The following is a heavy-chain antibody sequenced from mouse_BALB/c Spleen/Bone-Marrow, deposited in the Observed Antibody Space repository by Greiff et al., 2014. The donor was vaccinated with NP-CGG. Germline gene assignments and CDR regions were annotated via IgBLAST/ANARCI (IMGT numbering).Heavy chain of an antibody. D-gene: IGHD4-1*01. CDR2: IYPYNGGT. CDR3: ARLGRDY. V-gene: IGHV1S29*02. Sequence: VQLQQSGPELVKPGASVKISCKASGYTFTDFNMHWVKQSHGKSLEWIGYIYPYNGGTGYNQKFKSKATLTVDNSSSTAYMELRSLTSEDSAVYYCARLGRDYWGQGTTLTVSS. J-gene: IGHJ2*01. CDR1: GYTFTDFN.